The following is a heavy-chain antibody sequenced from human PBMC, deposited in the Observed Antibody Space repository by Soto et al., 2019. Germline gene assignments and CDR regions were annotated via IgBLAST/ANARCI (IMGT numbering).Heavy chain of an antibody. CDR3: ASGGNWFDP. J-gene: IGHJ5*02. Sequence: SETLSLTCNVSVGSISNYCWTWVRQSPEKGLEWIGYMYYNGNINYNPSLKSRVTISIDTSKNQFSLTLKSVTAADTAVYYCASGGNWFDPWGQGVMVTVSS. V-gene: IGHV4-59*01. D-gene: IGHD3-16*01. CDR1: VGSISNYC. CDR2: MYYNGNI.